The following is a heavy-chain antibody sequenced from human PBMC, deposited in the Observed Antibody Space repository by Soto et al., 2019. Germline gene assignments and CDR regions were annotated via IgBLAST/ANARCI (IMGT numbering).Heavy chain of an antibody. V-gene: IGHV4-59*01. J-gene: IGHJ5*02. Sequence: SETLSLTCTVSGGSISSYYWSWIRQPPGKGLEWIGYIYYSGSTNYNPSLKSRVTISVDTSKNQFSLKLSSVTAADTAVYYCARDGSGSYPNNWFAPWGQGTLVTVSS. D-gene: IGHD3-10*01. CDR2: IYYSGST. CDR3: ARDGSGSYPNNWFAP. CDR1: GGSISSYY.